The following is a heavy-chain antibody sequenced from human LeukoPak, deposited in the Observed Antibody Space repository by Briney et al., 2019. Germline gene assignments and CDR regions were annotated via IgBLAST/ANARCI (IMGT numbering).Heavy chain of an antibody. J-gene: IGHJ4*02. CDR2: ISGSGSST. CDR1: RFTFSTYA. V-gene: IGHV3-23*01. Sequence: GGSLRLSCAASRFTFSTYAMSWVRQAPGKGLEWVSGISGSGSSTYYADSVKGRFTISRDNSKNTLYLQMNSLRAEDTAVYYCARGLGAPDYWGQGALVTVSS. CDR3: ARGLGAPDY. D-gene: IGHD1-26*01.